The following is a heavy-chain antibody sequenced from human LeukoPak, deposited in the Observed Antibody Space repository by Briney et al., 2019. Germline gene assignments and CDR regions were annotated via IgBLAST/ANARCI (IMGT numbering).Heavy chain of an antibody. CDR2: INPNSGGT. CDR1: GYTFTGYY. V-gene: IGHV1-2*02. J-gene: IGHJ6*03. Sequence: ASVKVSCKTSGYTFTGYYMHWVRQAPGQGLEWMGWINPNSGGTNYAQKFQGRVTMTRDTSINTAYMELSRLRSDDTAVYYCARDRAYCGGDCYPYYYYYMDVWGKGTTVTVSS. CDR3: ARDRAYCGGDCYPYYYYYMDV. D-gene: IGHD2-21*01.